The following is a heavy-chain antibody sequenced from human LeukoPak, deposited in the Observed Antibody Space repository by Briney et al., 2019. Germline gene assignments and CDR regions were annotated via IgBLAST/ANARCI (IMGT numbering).Heavy chain of an antibody. J-gene: IGHJ4*02. Sequence: GGSLRLSCAASGFTFSSSKMHWVRQAPGKGPEYVSAISGNGDFTYYRDSVKGRFIISRDNSKNALYLHMGSLRAEDMAVYYCARGNYGYDYWGQGTLVTVSS. CDR2: ISGNGDFT. CDR3: ARGNYGYDY. CDR1: GFTFSSSK. V-gene: IGHV3-64*02. D-gene: IGHD5-18*01.